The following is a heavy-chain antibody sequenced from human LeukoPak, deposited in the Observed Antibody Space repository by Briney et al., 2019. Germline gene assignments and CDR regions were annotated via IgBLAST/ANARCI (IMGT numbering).Heavy chain of an antibody. Sequence: GGSLRLSCAASGFTFTSYEMNWARQAPGKGLEWVSYISISGSTIYYADSVKGRFTISRDNAKNSLHLQMNSLRAEDTAVYSCARVNSNYFDYWGQGTLVTVSS. CDR2: ISISGSTI. CDR3: ARVNSNYFDY. CDR1: GFTFTSYE. V-gene: IGHV3-48*03. J-gene: IGHJ4*02. D-gene: IGHD4-11*01.